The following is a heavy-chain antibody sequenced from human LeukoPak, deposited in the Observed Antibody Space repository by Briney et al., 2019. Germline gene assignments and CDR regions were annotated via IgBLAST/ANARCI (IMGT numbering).Heavy chain of an antibody. Sequence: ASVKVSCKASGYTFTSYYMHWVRQAPGQGLEWMGIINPSGGSTSYAQKFQGRVTMTRDTSTSTAYMELSSLRSEDTAVYYCAREYYDILTGYQHFDYWGQGTLVTVSS. V-gene: IGHV1-46*03. J-gene: IGHJ4*02. D-gene: IGHD3-9*01. CDR3: AREYYDILTGYQHFDY. CDR1: GYTFTSYY. CDR2: INPSGGST.